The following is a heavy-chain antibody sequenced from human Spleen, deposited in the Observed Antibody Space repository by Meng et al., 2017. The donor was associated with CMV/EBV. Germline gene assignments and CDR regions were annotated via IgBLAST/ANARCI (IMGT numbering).Heavy chain of an antibody. CDR2: VSGNGGST. V-gene: IGHV3-23*01. J-gene: IGHJ4*02. CDR3: AKGLLIYYFDY. Sequence: ADYGFTFSSYAMSWVGQAPGKRLEWVSTVSGNGGSTYYADAVKGRYTISRDDSKNTLYLQMNSLRAEDTAVYYCAKGLLIYYFDYWGQGTLVTVSS. D-gene: IGHD3-10*01. CDR1: GFTFSSYA.